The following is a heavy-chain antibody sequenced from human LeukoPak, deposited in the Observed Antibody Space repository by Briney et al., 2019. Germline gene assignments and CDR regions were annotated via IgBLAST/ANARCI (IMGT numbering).Heavy chain of an antibody. Sequence: GASVKVSCKASGYTFTSYYMHWVRQAPGQGLEWMGIINPSGGSTSYAQKFQGRVTMTRDTSTSTVYMELSSLRSEDTAVYYCASEPSREAVAGEYYYYGMDFWGQGTTVTVSS. CDR1: GYTFTSYY. D-gene: IGHD6-19*01. CDR2: INPSGGST. V-gene: IGHV1-46*01. J-gene: IGHJ6*02. CDR3: ASEPSREAVAGEYYYYGMDF.